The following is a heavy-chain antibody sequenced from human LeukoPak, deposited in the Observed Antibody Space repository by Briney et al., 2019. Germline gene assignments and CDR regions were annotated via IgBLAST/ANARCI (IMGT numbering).Heavy chain of an antibody. CDR3: ASYDSSGYYFDY. Sequence: GRSLRLSCVASGFSFSTSAIHWVRQAPGKGPEWVAVISYDGSNKYYADSVKGRFTISRDNSKNTLYLQMNSLRAEDTAVYYCASYDSSGYYFDYWGQGTLVTVSS. CDR1: GFSFSTSA. V-gene: IGHV3-30-3*01. CDR2: ISYDGSNK. J-gene: IGHJ4*02. D-gene: IGHD3-22*01.